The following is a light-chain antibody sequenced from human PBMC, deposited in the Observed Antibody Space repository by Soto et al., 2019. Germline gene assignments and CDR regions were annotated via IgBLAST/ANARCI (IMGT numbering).Light chain of an antibody. CDR3: SSYTSTSTL. V-gene: IGLV2-14*01. Sequence: QSALTQPASVSGSPGQSITISCTGTSNDVGAYKYVSWYQQLPGKAPKLMIYGVSNRPSGVSNRFSGSKSGNTASLTISGLQAEDEADYYCSSYTSTSTLFGGGTKLTVL. CDR1: SNDVGAYKY. CDR2: GVS. J-gene: IGLJ3*02.